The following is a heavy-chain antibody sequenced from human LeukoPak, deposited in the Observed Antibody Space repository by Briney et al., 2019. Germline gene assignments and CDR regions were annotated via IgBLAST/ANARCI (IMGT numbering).Heavy chain of an antibody. D-gene: IGHD3-16*01. J-gene: IGHJ4*02. V-gene: IGHV4-39*01. CDR2: IYSSVT. Sequence: SETLSLTCTVSGDSISSSSYYWGWIRQPAGKGLEWIASIYSSVTYYDPSLKSRVTISVDTSKNQFSLNLSSVTAADTAVYYCASRPFLWGFAYWGQGTLVTVSS. CDR1: GDSISSSSYY. CDR3: ASRPFLWGFAY.